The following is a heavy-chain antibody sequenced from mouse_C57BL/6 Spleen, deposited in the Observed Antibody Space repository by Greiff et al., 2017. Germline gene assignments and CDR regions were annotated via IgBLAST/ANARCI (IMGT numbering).Heavy chain of an antibody. CDR1: GYTFTSYW. J-gene: IGHJ4*01. CDR2: IDPSDSYT. Sequence: QVQLQQPGAELVMPGASVKLSCKASGYTFTSYWMHWVKQRPGQGLEWIGEIDPSDSYTNYTQKFKGKSTLTVDKSSSTAYMQLSSLTSEDSAVYYCARGYYGSSYVYYYAMDYWGQGTSVTVSS. CDR3: ARGYYGSSYVYYYAMDY. V-gene: IGHV1-69*01. D-gene: IGHD1-1*01.